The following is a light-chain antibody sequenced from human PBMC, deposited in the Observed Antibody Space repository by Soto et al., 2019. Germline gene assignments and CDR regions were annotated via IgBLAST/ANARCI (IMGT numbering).Light chain of an antibody. CDR2: AAS. Sequence: DIQMTQSPSSVSASVGDRVTITCRPSQGISNYLAWYQQKQGKVPKLLIYAASTLQSGVPSRFSGSGSGTDFTLTTSSLQPEDVATYYCQKYDGAPLTFGGGTKVDIK. CDR1: QGISNY. V-gene: IGKV1-27*01. J-gene: IGKJ4*01. CDR3: QKYDGAPLT.